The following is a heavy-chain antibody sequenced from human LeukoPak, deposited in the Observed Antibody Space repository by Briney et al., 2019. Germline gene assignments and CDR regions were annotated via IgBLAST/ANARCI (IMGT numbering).Heavy chain of an antibody. J-gene: IGHJ6*02. D-gene: IGHD5-18*01. Sequence: GGSLRLSCAASGFTVSSNYMSWVRQAPGKGLEWVSVIYSGGSTYYADSVKGRFTISRDNSKNTLYLQMNSLRAEDTAVYYCARDRGHTAMVRGYYYGMDVWGQGTTVTVSS. CDR2: IYSGGST. V-gene: IGHV3-66*01. CDR1: GFTVSSNY. CDR3: ARDRGHTAMVRGYYYGMDV.